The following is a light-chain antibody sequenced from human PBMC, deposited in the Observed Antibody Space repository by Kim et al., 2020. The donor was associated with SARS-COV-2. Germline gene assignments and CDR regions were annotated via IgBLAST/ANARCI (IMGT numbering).Light chain of an antibody. CDR2: AAS. CDR3: HSRDTSGNHVGV. J-gene: IGLJ1*01. CDR1: SLRSFY. V-gene: IGLV3-19*01. Sequence: SSELTQDPAVSVALGQTVMITCQGDSLRSFYASWYQQKSGQAPVLVLYAASNRPSGIPDRFSGSSSGNTASLTITGAQAEDEADYYCHSRDTSGNHVGVF.